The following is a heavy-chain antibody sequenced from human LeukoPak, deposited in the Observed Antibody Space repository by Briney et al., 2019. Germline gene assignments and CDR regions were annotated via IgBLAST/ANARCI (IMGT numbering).Heavy chain of an antibody. CDR2: IYYSGST. CDR1: GGSISSGGYY. J-gene: IGHJ4*02. Sequence: PSETLSLTCTVSGGSISSGGYYWSWIRQHPGKGLEWIGYIYYSGSTYYNPSLKSRVTISVDTSKNQFSLKLSSVTAADTAVYYCARGRIAVADLPPDCWGQGTLVTVSS. V-gene: IGHV4-31*03. D-gene: IGHD6-19*01. CDR3: ARGRIAVADLPPDC.